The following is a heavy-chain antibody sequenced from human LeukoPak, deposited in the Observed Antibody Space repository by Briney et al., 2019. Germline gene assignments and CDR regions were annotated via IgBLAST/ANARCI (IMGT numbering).Heavy chain of an antibody. D-gene: IGHD6-13*01. V-gene: IGHV1-69*13. Sequence: SVKVSCKASGGTFSSYAISWVRQAPGQGLEWMGGIIPIFGTANYAQKFQGRVTITADESTSTAYMELSSLRSEDTAVYYCASPPPVETDSSSWEAFDIWGQGTMVNGS. J-gene: IGHJ3*02. CDR2: IIPIFGTA. CDR1: GGTFSSYA. CDR3: ASPPPVETDSSSWEAFDI.